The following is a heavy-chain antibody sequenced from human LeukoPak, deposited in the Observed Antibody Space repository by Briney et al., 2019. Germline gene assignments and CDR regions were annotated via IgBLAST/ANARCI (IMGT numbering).Heavy chain of an antibody. J-gene: IGHJ3*02. Sequence: PGGSLRLSCAASGFTFSSYSMNWVRQAPGKGLEWVSSISSSSSYIYYADSVKGRFTISRDNAKNSLYLQMNSLRAEDTAVYYCARTYYHDSSGYYYGNHDAFDIWGQGTMVTVSS. D-gene: IGHD3-22*01. CDR1: GFTFSSYS. V-gene: IGHV3-21*01. CDR2: ISSSSSYI. CDR3: ARTYYHDSSGYYYGNHDAFDI.